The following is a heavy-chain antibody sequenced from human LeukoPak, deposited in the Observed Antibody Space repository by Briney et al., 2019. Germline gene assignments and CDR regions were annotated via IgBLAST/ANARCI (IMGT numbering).Heavy chain of an antibody. CDR1: GFTFSSYA. CDR3: AKDPHLYCSGGSCYADY. J-gene: IGHJ4*02. Sequence: HPGGSLRLSCAASGFTFSSYAMSWVRQAPGKGPEWVSAISGSGASTYYADSVKGRFTISRDNSQNTLYLQMNSLRAEDTAVYYCAKDPHLYCSGGSCYADYWGQGTQVTVSS. V-gene: IGHV3-23*01. D-gene: IGHD2-15*01. CDR2: ISGSGAST.